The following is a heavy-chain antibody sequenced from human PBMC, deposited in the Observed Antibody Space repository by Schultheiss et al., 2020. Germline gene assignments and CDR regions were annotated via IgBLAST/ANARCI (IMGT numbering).Heavy chain of an antibody. CDR1: GYTFTGYY. D-gene: IGHD3-16*01. J-gene: IGHJ4*02. CDR3: ATSTFGGPLHYFDY. V-gene: IGHV1-2*02. CDR2: INPNSGGT. Sequence: ASVKVSCKASGYTFTGYYMHWVRQAPGQGLEWMGWINPNSGGTNYAQKFQGRVTMTRDTSISTAYMELSRLRSDDTAVYYCATSTFGGPLHYFDYWGQGTLVNV.